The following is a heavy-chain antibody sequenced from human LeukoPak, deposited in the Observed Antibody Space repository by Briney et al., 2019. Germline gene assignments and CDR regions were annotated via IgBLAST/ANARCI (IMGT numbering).Heavy chain of an antibody. CDR2: IYYSGST. V-gene: IGHV4-39*01. CDR1: GGSISTPSYY. Sequence: SETLSLTCTVSGGSISTPSYYWGWIRQPPGKGLEWIGSIYYSGSTYYNPSLKSRVTISVDTSKNQFSLKLSSVTAADTAVYYCARRADGMDVWGQGTTVTVSS. CDR3: ARRADGMDV. J-gene: IGHJ6*02.